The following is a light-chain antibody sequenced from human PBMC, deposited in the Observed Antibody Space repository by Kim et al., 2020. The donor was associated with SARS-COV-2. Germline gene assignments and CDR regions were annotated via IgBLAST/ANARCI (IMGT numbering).Light chain of an antibody. CDR2: AAS. CDR3: QKCDSAPWT. Sequence: VSVGDRATITCRASQDISNDLAWFQLKPAKAPKLLIYAASALQPGVPSRFSGSGSGTDFTLTVTSLQPEDVATYYCQKCDSAPWTFGQGTKVDIK. CDR1: QDISND. V-gene: IGKV1-27*01. J-gene: IGKJ1*01.